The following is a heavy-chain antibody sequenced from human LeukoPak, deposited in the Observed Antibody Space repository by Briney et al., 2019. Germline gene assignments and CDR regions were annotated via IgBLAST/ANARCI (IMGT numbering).Heavy chain of an antibody. D-gene: IGHD2-15*01. J-gene: IGHJ4*02. V-gene: IGHV3-23*01. CDR3: AKVALGYCSGSSCYYFDY. Sequence: GGSLRLSCEASGFTLSGYAMSWVRQAPGKGLEWVSSINAFGARTYYADSVKGRFTISRDNSKNTLYLQMNSLRAEDTALYYCAKVALGYCSGSSCYYFDYGGQGTLVTVSS. CDR2: INAFGART. CDR1: GFTLSGYA.